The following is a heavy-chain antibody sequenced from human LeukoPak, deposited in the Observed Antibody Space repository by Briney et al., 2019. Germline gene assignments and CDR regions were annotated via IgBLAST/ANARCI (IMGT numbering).Heavy chain of an antibody. V-gene: IGHV3-48*03. D-gene: IGHD7-27*01. CDR2: ISSSGNTI. Sequence: GGSLRLSCAASGFTFSSYEMNWVRQAPGKGLEWVSYISSSGNTIYYADSVKGRFTISRDNAKESLYLQMNTLRSEDTAVYYCARDYTGGWNEYWGQGIRVTVSS. J-gene: IGHJ4*02. CDR1: GFTFSSYE. CDR3: ARDYTGGWNEY.